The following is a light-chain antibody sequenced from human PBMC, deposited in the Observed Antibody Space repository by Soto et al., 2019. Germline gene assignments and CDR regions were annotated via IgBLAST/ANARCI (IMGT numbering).Light chain of an antibody. CDR3: QQYNNWPRAT. CDR1: QSISSN. Sequence: VMTQSPATPSVPPGERATLSCRASQSISSNLAGYQQKLGQAPRLFIFRASSRATGVAARFSGSGSGTEFNMTISSLQSEDFAVSYCQQYNNWPRATFGGGTKVDIK. J-gene: IGKJ4*01. CDR2: RAS. V-gene: IGKV3-15*01.